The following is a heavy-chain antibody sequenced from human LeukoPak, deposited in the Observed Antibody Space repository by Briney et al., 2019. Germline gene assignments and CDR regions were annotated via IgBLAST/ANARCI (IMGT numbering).Heavy chain of an antibody. D-gene: IGHD5-24*01. CDR3: AKSHQARWLLPEY. J-gene: IGHJ4*02. V-gene: IGHV3-23*01. CDR2: ISATGGGT. CDR1: GFTITDYG. Sequence: GGSLRLSCAVSGFTITDYGMSWVRQAPGKGLEWVSAISATGGGTYYADSAKGRFTISRDNSKNTLYLQMNSLTADDTAVYSCAKSHQARWLLPEYWGQGTLVAVSS.